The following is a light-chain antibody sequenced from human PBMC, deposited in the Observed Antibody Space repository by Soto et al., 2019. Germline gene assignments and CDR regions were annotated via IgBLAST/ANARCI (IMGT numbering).Light chain of an antibody. CDR3: QHMRS. V-gene: IGKV1-5*01. J-gene: IGKJ1*01. CDR2: DAS. Sequence: DIQMTQSPSTLSASIGDRVTITCRASQNINNWIAWYQQKPGKAPKFLIYDASTLESGVPSRFSGIGFGTEFSLTISSLQPDDFGSYYCQHMRSCGQGTKVEMK. CDR1: QNINNW.